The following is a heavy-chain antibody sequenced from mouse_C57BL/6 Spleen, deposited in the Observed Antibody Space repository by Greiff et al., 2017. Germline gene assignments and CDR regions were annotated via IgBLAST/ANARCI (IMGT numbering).Heavy chain of an antibody. CDR3: ASGRVCYDYCYAMDY. CDR1: GYTFTSYW. J-gene: IGHJ4*01. Sequence: QVQLQQPGTELVKPGASVKLSCTASGYTFTSYWMHWVKQRPGQGLEWIGNIYPRNGGTNYNEKFKSTATLTGDTSSTTAYLLLCSLTSEDTSVYYCASGRVCYDYCYAMDYWGQGTSVTVSS. D-gene: IGHD2-4*01. V-gene: IGHV1-53*01. CDR2: IYPRNGGT.